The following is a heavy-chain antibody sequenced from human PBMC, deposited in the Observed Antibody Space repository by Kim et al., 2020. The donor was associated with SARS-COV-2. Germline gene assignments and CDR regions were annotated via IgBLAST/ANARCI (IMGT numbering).Heavy chain of an antibody. D-gene: IGHD6-6*01. CDR2: IYYSGST. V-gene: IGHV4-59*13. Sequence: SETLSLTCTVSGGSISSYYWSWIRQPPGKGLEWIGYIYYSGSTNYNPSLKSRVTISVDTSKNQFSLKLSSVTAADTAVYYCARDRRRSSSSGLYYYYGM. J-gene: IGHJ6*01. CDR3: ARDRRRSSSSGLYYYYGM. CDR1: GGSISSYY.